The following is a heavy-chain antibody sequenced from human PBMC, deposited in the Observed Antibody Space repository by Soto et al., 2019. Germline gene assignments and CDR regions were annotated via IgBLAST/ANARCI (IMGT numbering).Heavy chain of an antibody. CDR3: ARDPYIGPYYPFDY. CDR1: GFTFGDYA. V-gene: IGHV3-49*04. D-gene: IGHD1-26*01. CDR2: IRSKAFGGTT. Sequence: ESGGVLVQPGRSLRLSCTASGFTFGDYAMAWVRQAPGKGLEWVGFIRSKAFGGTTEYAASVKGRFTISRDDSKSIAYLQMNSLKTEDTAVYYCARDPYIGPYYPFDYWGQGTLVTVSS. J-gene: IGHJ4*02.